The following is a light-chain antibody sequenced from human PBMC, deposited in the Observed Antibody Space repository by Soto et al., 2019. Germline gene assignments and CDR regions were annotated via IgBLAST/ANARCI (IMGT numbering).Light chain of an antibody. J-gene: IGKJ1*01. CDR1: QSISGN. Sequence: EIVMTQSPATLSVSPGESATLSCRASQSISGNLAWYQQKPGLSPRLLIYHTSTRATGVPARFSGSGSGTEFSLTINSLQSEDCAVYYCQQYRSSGTFGQGTKVDIK. V-gene: IGKV3-15*01. CDR3: QQYRSSGT. CDR2: HTS.